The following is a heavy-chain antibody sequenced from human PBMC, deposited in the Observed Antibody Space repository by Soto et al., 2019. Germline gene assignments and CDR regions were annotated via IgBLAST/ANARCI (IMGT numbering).Heavy chain of an antibody. J-gene: IGHJ5*02. V-gene: IGHV1-18*01. Sequence: ASVKVSCKASGYTFTSYGISWVRQAPGQGLEWMGWISAYNGNTNYAQKLQGRVTMTTDTSTSTAYMELRSLRSDDTAVYYCARELRLGELSPNWFDPWGQGTLVTVSS. CDR1: GYTFTSYG. CDR2: ISAYNGNT. D-gene: IGHD3-16*02. CDR3: ARELRLGELSPNWFDP.